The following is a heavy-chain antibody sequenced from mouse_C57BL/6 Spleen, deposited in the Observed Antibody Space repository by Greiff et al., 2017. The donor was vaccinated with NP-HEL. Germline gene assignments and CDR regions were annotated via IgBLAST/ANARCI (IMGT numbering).Heavy chain of an antibody. Sequence: VQLQQPGAELVMPGASVKLSCKASGYTFTSYWMHWVKQRPGQGLEWIGEIDPSDSYTNYNQKFKGKSTLTVDKSSSTAYMQLSSLTSEDSAVYYCASGDPGGTWFAYWGQGTLVTVSA. V-gene: IGHV1-69*01. CDR3: ASGDPGGTWFAY. CDR2: IDPSDSYT. D-gene: IGHD1-1*02. J-gene: IGHJ3*01. CDR1: GYTFTSYW.